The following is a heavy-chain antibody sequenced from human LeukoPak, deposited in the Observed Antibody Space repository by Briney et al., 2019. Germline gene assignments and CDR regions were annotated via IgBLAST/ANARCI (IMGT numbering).Heavy chain of an antibody. CDR3: ARGHYDVLAASYKWTPDY. V-gene: IGHV3-21*01. Sequence: GGSLRLSCAASGFTFNTFNMNWVRQAPGKGLEWVSSITSGGDYIYYADSVKARFTTSRHNAKNSLSLQLNSLRVEDTAVYYCARGHYDVLAASYKWTPDYWGQGTLVTVSS. CDR1: GFTFNTFN. CDR2: ITSGGDYI. D-gene: IGHD3-9*01. J-gene: IGHJ4*02.